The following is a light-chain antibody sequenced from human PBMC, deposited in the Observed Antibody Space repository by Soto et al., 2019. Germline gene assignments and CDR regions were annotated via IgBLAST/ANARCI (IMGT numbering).Light chain of an antibody. J-gene: IGLJ3*02. Sequence: QSVLTQPPSVSGAPGQRVTISCTGSSSNIGAGYDVHWYQQFPGTAPKLLIYGNSNRPSGVPDRFSGSKSGTSASLAITGLQVEDEADYYCQSYDISRSGSRVFGGGTQLTVL. CDR2: GNS. CDR1: SSNIGAGYD. CDR3: QSYDISRSGSRV. V-gene: IGLV1-40*01.